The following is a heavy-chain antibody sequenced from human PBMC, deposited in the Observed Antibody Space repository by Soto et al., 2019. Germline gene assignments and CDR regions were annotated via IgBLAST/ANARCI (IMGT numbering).Heavy chain of an antibody. CDR3: ARVPDY. D-gene: IGHD2-2*01. Sequence: LQLQESGSGLVKPSQTLSLTCAVSDGSISSGECSWSWIRQPPGKGLEWIGYMYHSGSTYYNPSLKSRVTISIDRSKNQFSLKLSSVTAADTAVYHCARVPDYWGQGILVTVSS. J-gene: IGHJ4*02. CDR1: DGSISSGECS. V-gene: IGHV4-30-2*01. CDR2: MYHSGST.